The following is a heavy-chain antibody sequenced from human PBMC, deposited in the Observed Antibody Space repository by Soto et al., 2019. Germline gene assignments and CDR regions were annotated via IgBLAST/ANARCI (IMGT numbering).Heavy chain of an antibody. CDR1: Y. CDR2: INPNSGGT. D-gene: IGHD6-19*01. J-gene: IGHJ3*02. CDR3: FLVTRRRGWSLHLFYI. Sequence: YXHWVRQAPGQGLEWMGWINPNSGGTNYAQKFQGWVTMTRDTSISTAYMELSRLRSDDTAVYFFFLVTRRRGWSLHLFYIWGQGTMVTVSS. V-gene: IGHV1-2*04.